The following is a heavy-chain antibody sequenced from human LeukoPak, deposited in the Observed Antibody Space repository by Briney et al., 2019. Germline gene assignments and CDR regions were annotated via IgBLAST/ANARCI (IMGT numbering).Heavy chain of an antibody. V-gene: IGHV1-3*01. CDR1: GYTFSSYV. CDR3: ARDTFGTSRPIEY. Sequence: GASVEVSCKASGYTFSSYVMHWVRQAPGQSLEWMGWINAGTGNTEYAQKFQGRVTITRDTSASTAYMELNSLRYEDTAVYYCARDTFGTSRPIEYWGQGTLVTVSS. J-gene: IGHJ4*02. CDR2: INAGTGNT. D-gene: IGHD2/OR15-2a*01.